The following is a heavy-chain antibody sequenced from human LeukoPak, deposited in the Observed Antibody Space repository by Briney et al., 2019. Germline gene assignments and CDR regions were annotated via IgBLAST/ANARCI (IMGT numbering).Heavy chain of an antibody. CDR2: ISGSGGST. D-gene: IGHD5-24*01. CDR1: GFTFSSYA. V-gene: IGHV3-23*01. J-gene: IGHJ5*01. CDR3: AGDVPHNWFDS. Sequence: PGGSLRLSCAASGFTFSSYAMSWVRQAPGKGLEWVSAISGSGGSTYYADSVKGRFTISRDNAKNTVHLQMNSLRVEDTAVYYCAGDVPHNWFDSWGQGILVTVSS.